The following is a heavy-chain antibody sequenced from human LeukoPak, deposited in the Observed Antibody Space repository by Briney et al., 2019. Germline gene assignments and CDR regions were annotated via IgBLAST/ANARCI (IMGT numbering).Heavy chain of an antibody. J-gene: IGHJ5*02. CDR1: GYTFTSYG. CDR3: AREKVTNIQLGEFDP. D-gene: IGHD5-18*01. V-gene: IGHV1-18*01. Sequence: ASVKVSCKASGYTFTSYGISWVRQAPGQGLEWMGWISAYNGNTNYAQKLQGGVTMTTDTSTSTTYMELRSLRSDDTAVYYCAREKVTNIQLGEFDPWGQGTLVTVSS. CDR2: ISAYNGNT.